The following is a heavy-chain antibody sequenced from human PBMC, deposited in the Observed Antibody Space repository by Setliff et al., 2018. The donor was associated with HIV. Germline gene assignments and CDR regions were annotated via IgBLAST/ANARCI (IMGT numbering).Heavy chain of an antibody. Sequence: ASVKVSCKAFGYTFSTNAIHWVCQAPGQRLEWMGYINAGDDNTRYSEKFQGRVTITRDTSANTAYMELSSLRSEDTAVYYCARGSCSGCYLSDYWGLGTLGTVSS. J-gene: IGHJ4*02. CDR3: ARGSCSGCYLSDY. D-gene: IGHD6-19*01. V-gene: IGHV1-3*01. CDR2: INAGDDNT. CDR1: GYTFSTNA.